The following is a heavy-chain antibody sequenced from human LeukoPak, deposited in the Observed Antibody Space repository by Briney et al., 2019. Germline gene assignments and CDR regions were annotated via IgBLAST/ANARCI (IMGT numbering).Heavy chain of an antibody. V-gene: IGHV3-21*01. D-gene: IGHD6-13*01. CDR1: GFTFSSYS. Sequence: GGSLRLSCAGSGFTFSSYSMNWVRQAPGKGLEWVSSISSSSSYIYYADSVKGRFTISRDNAKNSLYLQMNSLRAEDTAVYYCARDSAQQLPSDYYYGMDVWGQGTTVTVSS. CDR3: ARDSAQQLPSDYYYGMDV. J-gene: IGHJ6*02. CDR2: ISSSSSYI.